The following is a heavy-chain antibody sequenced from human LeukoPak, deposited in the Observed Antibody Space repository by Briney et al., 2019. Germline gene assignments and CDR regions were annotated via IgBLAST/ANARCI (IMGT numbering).Heavy chain of an antibody. CDR1: RFTFSDYY. CDR2: ISSSGSTI. D-gene: IGHD1-7*01. CDR3: ARDLDPELNTDRWFDP. V-gene: IGHV3-11*01. Sequence: GGSLRLSCAASRFTFSDYYMSWIRQAPGKGLEWVSYISSSGSTIYYADSVKGRFTISRVNAKNSLYLQMNSLRAEDTAVYYCARDLDPELNTDRWFDPWGQGTLVTVSS. J-gene: IGHJ5*02.